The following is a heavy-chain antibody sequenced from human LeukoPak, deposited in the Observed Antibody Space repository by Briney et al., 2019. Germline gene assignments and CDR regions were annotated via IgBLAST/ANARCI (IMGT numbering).Heavy chain of an antibody. CDR1: GYRFTTYW. J-gene: IGHJ4*02. CDR3: ARPSGYGGNSIAY. CDR2: FFPGDSDS. Sequence: GESLKISCKGSGYRFTTYWIGWVRQLPGKGLEWMGIFFPGDSDSSYSPSFQGQVTISADKSFNTAYLQWSSLKASDTAMYYCARPSGYGGNSIAYWGQGTLVTVSS. V-gene: IGHV5-51*01. D-gene: IGHD4-23*01.